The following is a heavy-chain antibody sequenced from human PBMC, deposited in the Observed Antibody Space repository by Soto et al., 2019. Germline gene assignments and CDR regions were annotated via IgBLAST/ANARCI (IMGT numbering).Heavy chain of an antibody. CDR1: GGTFSSYA. CDR3: ARDEYYHEKSEPGGYYYGMDV. CDR2: IIPIFGTS. J-gene: IGHJ6*02. Sequence: QVQLVQSGAEVKKPGSSVKVSCKASGGTFSSYAISCVRQAPGQGLEWMGGIIPIFGTSNYAQKFLGRVTITADESTSTAYMEQSNLRFEDTAVYYCARDEYYHEKSEPGGYYYGMDVWGQGPTVTLSS. D-gene: IGHD3-22*01. V-gene: IGHV1-69*01.